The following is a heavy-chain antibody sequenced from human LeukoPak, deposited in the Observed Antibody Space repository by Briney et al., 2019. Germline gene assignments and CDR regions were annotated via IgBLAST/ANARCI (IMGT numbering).Heavy chain of an antibody. CDR3: VREGPLYSSTWYGDY. V-gene: IGHV3-33*01. J-gene: IGHJ4*02. CDR1: GFTFSSYG. D-gene: IGHD6-13*01. Sequence: PGGSLRLSCAASGFTFSSYGMHWVRQAPGKGLEWVAVIWYDGTNKYYADSVKGQFTISRDNSKNTLDLQMNSLRVEDTAVYYCVREGPLYSSTWYGDYWGQGTLVTVSS. CDR2: IWYDGTNK.